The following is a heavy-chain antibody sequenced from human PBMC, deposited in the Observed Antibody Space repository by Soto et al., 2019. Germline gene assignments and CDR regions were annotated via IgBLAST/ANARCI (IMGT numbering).Heavy chain of an antibody. Sequence: ASVKVSCKASGYTFTSYYMHWVRQAPGQGLEWMGIINPSGGSTSYAQKFQGRVTMTRDTSTSTVYMELSSLRSEDTAVYYCASSGGIAVPLVRSNVYYYYGMDVWGQGTTVTVSS. CDR1: GYTFTSYY. CDR2: INPSGGST. CDR3: ASSGGIAVPLVRSNVYYYYGMDV. V-gene: IGHV1-46*01. J-gene: IGHJ6*02. D-gene: IGHD6-19*01.